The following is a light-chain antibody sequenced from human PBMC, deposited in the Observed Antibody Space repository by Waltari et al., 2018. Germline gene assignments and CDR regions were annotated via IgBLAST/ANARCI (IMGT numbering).Light chain of an antibody. Sequence: QLVLTQSPSASASLGASVKLTCTLSSGHSTYAIAWHQQQPEKGPRYLMKLNIDGSHLKGDGIPDRFSCSSSGTERYLTISNLHSEDEADYYCQTWGTGIQVFGGGTKLTVL. CDR3: QTWGTGIQV. V-gene: IGLV4-69*02. CDR2: LNIDGSH. CDR1: SGHSTYA. J-gene: IGLJ3*02.